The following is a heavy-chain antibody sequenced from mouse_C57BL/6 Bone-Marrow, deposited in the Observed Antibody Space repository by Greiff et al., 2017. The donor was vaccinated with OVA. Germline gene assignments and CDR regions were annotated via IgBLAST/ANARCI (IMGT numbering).Heavy chain of an antibody. V-gene: IGHV2-2*01. Sequence: VKVVESGPGLVQPSQSLSITCTVSGFSLTSYGVHWVRQSPGKGLEWLGVIWSGGSTDYNAAFISRLSISKDNSKSQVFFKMNSLQADDTAIYYCARTDYDGYFYAMDYWGQGTSVTVSS. CDR1: GFSLTSYG. J-gene: IGHJ4*01. CDR2: IWSGGST. D-gene: IGHD2-3*01. CDR3: ARTDYDGYFYAMDY.